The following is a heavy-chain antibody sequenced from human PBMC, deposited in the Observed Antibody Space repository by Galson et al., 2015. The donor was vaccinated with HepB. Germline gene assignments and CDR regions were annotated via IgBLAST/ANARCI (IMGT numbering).Heavy chain of an antibody. CDR1: GFTFSSYW. CDR2: ISSSSSYI. V-gene: IGHV3-21*01. CDR3: ARETYIAAAGIGPYYYYYMDV. D-gene: IGHD6-13*01. J-gene: IGHJ6*03. Sequence: SLRLSCAASGFTFSSYWMHWVRQAPGKGLEWVSSISSSSSYIYYADSVKGRFTISRDNAKNSLYLQINSLRAEDTAVYYCARETYIAAAGIGPYYYYYMDVWGKGTTVTVSS.